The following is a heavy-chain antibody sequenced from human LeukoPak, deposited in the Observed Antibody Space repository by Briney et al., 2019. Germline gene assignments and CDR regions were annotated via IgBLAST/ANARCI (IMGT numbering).Heavy chain of an antibody. CDR2: INDDGSDT. CDR1: GFTFKLYW. Sequence: GGSLRLSCAASGFTFKLYWMHWVRQVPGKRPVWVSRINDDGSDTIYADSVRGRFTISRDDAKNTVYLQMNNLRAEDTAVYYCVRGGPSTWSWGQGTLVTVST. CDR3: VRGGPSTWS. D-gene: IGHD2-15*01. V-gene: IGHV3-74*01. J-gene: IGHJ5*02.